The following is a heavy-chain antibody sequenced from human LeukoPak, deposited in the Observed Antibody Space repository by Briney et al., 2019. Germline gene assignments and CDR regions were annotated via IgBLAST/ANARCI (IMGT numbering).Heavy chain of an antibody. CDR2: ISWNSGSI. CDR1: GFTFDDYA. Sequence: GGSLRLSCAASGFTFDDYAMHWVRQAPGKGLEWVSGISWNSGSIGYADSVKGRFTISRDNAKNSLYLQMNSLRAEDTALYYCEKRDVWGKGTTVTVSS. CDR3: EKRDV. J-gene: IGHJ6*04. V-gene: IGHV3-9*01.